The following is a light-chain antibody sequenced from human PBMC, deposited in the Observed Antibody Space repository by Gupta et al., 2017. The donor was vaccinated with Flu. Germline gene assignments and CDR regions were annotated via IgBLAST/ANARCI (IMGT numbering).Light chain of an antibody. V-gene: IGLV1-51*01. Sequence: IEINYVSWYQQFPGTAPKLLIFDDHKRPSGIPDRSSGSKSGTSATLGITGLQTGDEADYYCGTWDNSLSAMIFGGGTKLTVL. CDR1: IEINY. J-gene: IGLJ2*01. CDR3: GTWDNSLSAMI. CDR2: DDH.